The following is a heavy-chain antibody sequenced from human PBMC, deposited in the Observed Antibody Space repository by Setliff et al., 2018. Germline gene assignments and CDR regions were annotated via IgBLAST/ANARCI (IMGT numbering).Heavy chain of an antibody. CDR1: GGTFSSSG. Sequence: SVKVSCKYSGGTFSSSGITWVRQAPGQGLQWLGRFIPILGATNYAQNFQGRVTITADESTSTGYMELRSLGSDDTAVYYCARELRSPYWHLGSWGQGTQVTVSS. V-gene: IGHV1-69*13. D-gene: IGHD3-16*01. J-gene: IGHJ5*01. CDR3: ARELRSPYWHLGS. CDR2: FIPILGAT.